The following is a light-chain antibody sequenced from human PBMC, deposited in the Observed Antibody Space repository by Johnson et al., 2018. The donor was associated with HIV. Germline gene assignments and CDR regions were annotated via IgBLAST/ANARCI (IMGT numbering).Light chain of an antibody. CDR2: DNH. CDR1: SSNIGKNY. CDR3: GTWDSSRRAYV. Sequence: QSVLTQTPSVSAAPGQKVTISCSGSSSNIGKNYVSWYQQLPGTAPKLLIFDNHKRPSGIPDRFSGSKSGTSATLGITGLQTGDEADYYCGTWDSSRRAYVFGTGTKVTVL. J-gene: IGLJ1*01. V-gene: IGLV1-51*01.